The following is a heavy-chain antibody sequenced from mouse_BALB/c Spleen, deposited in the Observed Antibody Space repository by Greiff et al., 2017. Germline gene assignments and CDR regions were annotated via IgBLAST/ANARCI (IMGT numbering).Heavy chain of an antibody. CDR2: IDTSDSYT. Sequence: QVQLQQPGAELVMPGASVKMSCKASGYTFTDYWMHWVKQRPGQGLEWIGAIDTSDSYTSYNQKFKGKATLTVDESSSTAYMQLSSLTSEDSAVYYCAMWAMDYWGQGTSVTVSS. CDR3: AMWAMDY. J-gene: IGHJ4*01. CDR1: GYTFTDYW. V-gene: IGHV1-69*01.